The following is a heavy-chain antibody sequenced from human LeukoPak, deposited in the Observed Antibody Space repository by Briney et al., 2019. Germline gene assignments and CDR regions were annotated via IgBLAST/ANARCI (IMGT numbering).Heavy chain of an antibody. CDR2: IYYSGST. D-gene: IGHD5-18*01. J-gene: IGHJ6*03. CDR1: GGSISSYY. V-gene: IGHV4-59*01. Sequence: SETLSLTCTVSGGSISSYYWNWIRQPPGKGLEWIGYIYYSGSTNYNPSLKSRVTISVDTSKNQFSQKLTSVTAADTAVYYCARTTEGGYTYGYFFYYYMDVWGKGTTVTISS. CDR3: ARTTEGGYTYGYFFYYYMDV.